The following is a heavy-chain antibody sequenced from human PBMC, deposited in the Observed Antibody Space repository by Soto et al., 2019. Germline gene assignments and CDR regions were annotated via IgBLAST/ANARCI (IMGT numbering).Heavy chain of an antibody. D-gene: IGHD1-1*01. CDR2: IFDSGRA. J-gene: IGHJ4*02. V-gene: IGHV4-30-4*01. Sequence: QVQLQESGPGLVKPSQTLSLTCTVSGGSIRRGDSYWRWIRHPPGTVLEWIGHIFDSGRAYHYPSLTSRVTIAVDTSQNQFSPKLRSVTAADPAVDSWASISQGYTSNDFWGEGVLVTVS. CDR3: ASISQGYTSNDF. CDR1: GGSIRRGDSY.